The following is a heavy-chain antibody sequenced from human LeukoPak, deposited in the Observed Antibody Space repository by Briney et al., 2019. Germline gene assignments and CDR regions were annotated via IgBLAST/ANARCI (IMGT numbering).Heavy chain of an antibody. CDR1: GYTFTGYY. CDR3: SRCVGGGDCEGVNWFAP. D-gene: IGHD3-16*01. J-gene: IGHJ5*02. V-gene: IGHV1-2*02. CDR2: INPNSGGT. Sequence: ASVKVSCKASGYTFTGYYMHWVRQAPGQGLEWMGWINPNSGGTNYAQKFQGRVTMTRDTSISTAYMELSRLRSDDTAVYYCSRCVGGGDCEGVNWFAPWGQGPLVTVS.